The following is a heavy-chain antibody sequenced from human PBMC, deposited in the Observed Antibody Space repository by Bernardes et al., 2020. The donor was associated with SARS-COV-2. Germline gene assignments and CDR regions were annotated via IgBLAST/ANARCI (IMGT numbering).Heavy chain of an antibody. Sequence: SVKVSCKASGYTFNSYYMHWVRQAPGQGLDWMGIINPIGSSASYAQRFQGRLTMTRDTSTSTLYMELSSLRSEDTAVYYCARAAEGGTHFDYWGQGTLVTVSS. CDR1: GYTFNSYY. D-gene: IGHD1-26*01. CDR2: INPIGSSA. CDR3: ARAAEGGTHFDY. J-gene: IGHJ4*02. V-gene: IGHV1-46*02.